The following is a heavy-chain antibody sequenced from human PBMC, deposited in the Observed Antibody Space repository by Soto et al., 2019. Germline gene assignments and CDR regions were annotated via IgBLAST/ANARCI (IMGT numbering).Heavy chain of an antibody. V-gene: IGHV4-59*01. CDR3: ARDRRRRSWYGYFDY. D-gene: IGHD6-13*01. Sequence: QVQLQESGPGLVKPSETLSLTCTVSGGSISSYYWSWIRQPPGKGLEWIGYIYYSGSTNYNPSLTRRCPTTVDPSKNHFSLKLSSVTAADTAVYYCARDRRRRSWYGYFDYWGQGTLVTVSS. CDR2: IYYSGST. J-gene: IGHJ4*02. CDR1: GGSISSYY.